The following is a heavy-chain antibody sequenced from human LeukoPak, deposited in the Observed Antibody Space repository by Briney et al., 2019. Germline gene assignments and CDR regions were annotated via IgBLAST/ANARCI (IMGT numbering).Heavy chain of an antibody. CDR2: ISSSSSYI. J-gene: IGHJ4*02. Sequence: GGSLRLSCAASGFTFNTYSMNWVRQAPGKGLEWVSSISSSSSYIDYADSGKGRFTISRDNAKNSLYLQMNSPRVEDTAVYYCAKGGSGTYFLDYWGQGTLVTVSS. CDR3: AKGGSGTYFLDY. CDR1: GFTFNTYS. D-gene: IGHD1-26*01. V-gene: IGHV3-21*01.